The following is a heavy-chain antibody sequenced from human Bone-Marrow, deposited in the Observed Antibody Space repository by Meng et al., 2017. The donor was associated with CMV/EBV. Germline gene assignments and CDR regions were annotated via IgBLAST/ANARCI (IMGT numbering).Heavy chain of an antibody. V-gene: IGHV3-21*01. CDR1: GFNFGSFS. CDR3: AKDLGGYNDY. Sequence: GESLKISCAASGFNFGSFSMNWVRQAPGKGLEWVSSISSSSSYIYYADSVKGRFTISRDNSKNTLYLQMNSLRAEDTAVYYCAKDLGGYNDYWGQGTLVTVSS. J-gene: IGHJ4*02. CDR2: ISSSSSYI. D-gene: IGHD3-22*01.